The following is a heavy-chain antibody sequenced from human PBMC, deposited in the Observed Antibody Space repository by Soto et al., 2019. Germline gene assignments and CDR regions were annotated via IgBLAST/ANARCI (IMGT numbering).Heavy chain of an antibody. CDR1: GGSVCSYY. V-gene: IGHV4-59*02. D-gene: IGHD2-15*01. CDR2: IYYSGST. CDR3: ARVLSPGAATYYFDY. J-gene: IGHJ4*02. Sequence: SETPSLTCTVCGGSVCSYYWSGIRQHPGKGLEWIGYIYYSGSTNYNPSLKSRVTISVDTSKNQFSLKLSSVTAADTAVYYCARVLSPGAATYYFDYWGQGTLVTVSS.